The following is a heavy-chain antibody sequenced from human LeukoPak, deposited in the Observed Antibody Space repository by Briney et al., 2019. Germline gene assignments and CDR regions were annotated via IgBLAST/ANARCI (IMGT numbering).Heavy chain of an antibody. CDR3: ARVGSGSYFLDGFDI. V-gene: IGHV3-33*08. Sequence: GGSLRLSCAASGFTFSYAYMNWVRQAPGKGLEWVAVIWYDGSIKYYADSVKGRFTISRDNPKNTLYLQMNSLRAEDTAVYYCARVGSGSYFLDGFDIWGQGTMVTVSS. CDR2: IWYDGSIK. CDR1: GFTFSYAY. J-gene: IGHJ3*02. D-gene: IGHD1-26*01.